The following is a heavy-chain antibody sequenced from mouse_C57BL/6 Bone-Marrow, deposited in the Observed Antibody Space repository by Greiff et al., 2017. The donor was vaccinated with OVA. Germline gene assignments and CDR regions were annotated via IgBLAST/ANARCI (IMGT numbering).Heavy chain of an antibody. CDR1: GFTFSSYG. Sequence: EVKLQESGGDLVKPGGSLKLSCAASGFTFSSYGMSWVRQTPDKRLEWVATISSGGSYTYYPDSVKGRFTISRDNAKNTLYLQMSSLKSEDTAMYDCARPIYYYGSSYVYFDVWGTGTTVTVSS. CDR3: ARPIYYYGSSYVYFDV. CDR2: ISSGGSYT. V-gene: IGHV5-6*01. D-gene: IGHD1-1*01. J-gene: IGHJ1*03.